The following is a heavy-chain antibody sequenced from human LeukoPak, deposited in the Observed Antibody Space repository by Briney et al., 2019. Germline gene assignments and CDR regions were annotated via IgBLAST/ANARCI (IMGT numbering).Heavy chain of an antibody. CDR2: ISSSSSTI. CDR3: ARTGYSSSYWYDY. V-gene: IGHV3-48*01. CDR1: GFTFSSYS. D-gene: IGHD6-13*01. J-gene: IGHJ4*02. Sequence: GGSLRLSCAASGFTFSSYSMNWVRQAPGKGLEWVSYISSSSSTIYYADSVKGRFTISRDNAKNSLYLQMNSLRAEDTAVYYCARTGYSSSYWYDYWGQGTLVTVSS.